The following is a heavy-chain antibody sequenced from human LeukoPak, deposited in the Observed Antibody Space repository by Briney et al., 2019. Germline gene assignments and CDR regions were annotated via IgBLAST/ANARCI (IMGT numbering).Heavy chain of an antibody. CDR2: IKQDGSEK. J-gene: IGHJ4*02. CDR3: ARDEYCSSTSCYWVY. V-gene: IGHV3-7*03. Sequence: GGSLRLSCAACGFSFSRYWMSWVRQAPGKGLEWVANIKQDGSEKYYVDSVKGRFTISRDNAKNSLYLQMNSLRAEDTAVYYCARDEYCSSTSCYWVYWGQGTLVTVSS. D-gene: IGHD2-2*01. CDR1: GFSFSRYW.